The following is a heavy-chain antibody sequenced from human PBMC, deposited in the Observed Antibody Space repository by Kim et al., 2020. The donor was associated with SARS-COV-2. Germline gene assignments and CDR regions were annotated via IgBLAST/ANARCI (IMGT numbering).Heavy chain of an antibody. D-gene: IGHD6-19*01. J-gene: IGHJ4*02. CDR2: ISGSGGST. V-gene: IGHV3-23*01. Sequence: GGSLRLSCAASGFTFSSYAMSWVRQAPGKGLEWVSAISGSGGSTYYADSVKGRFTISRDNSKNTLYLQMNSLRAEDTAVYYCAKVCSGWYGAYYFDYWGQGTLVTVSS. CDR1: GFTFSSYA. CDR3: AKVCSGWYGAYYFDY.